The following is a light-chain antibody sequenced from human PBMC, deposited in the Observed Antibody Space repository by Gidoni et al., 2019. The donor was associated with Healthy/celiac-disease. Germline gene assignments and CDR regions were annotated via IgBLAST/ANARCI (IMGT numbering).Light chain of an antibody. J-gene: IGKJ1*01. V-gene: IGKV1-17*01. CDR3: LQHNSYPPT. Sequence: DIQMTQSTSSLSASVGDRVTIPCRASQGIRNYFGWSQQKPGKAPKLLIYAASSLQSGVPSRFSGSGSGTEFTLTISSLQPEDFATYYCLQHNSYPPTFXQXTKVEIK. CDR2: AAS. CDR1: QGIRNY.